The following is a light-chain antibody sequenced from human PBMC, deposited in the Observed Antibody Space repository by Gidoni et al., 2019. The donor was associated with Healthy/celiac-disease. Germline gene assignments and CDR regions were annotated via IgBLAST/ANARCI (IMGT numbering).Light chain of an antibody. CDR2: AAS. CDR3: QQYYSYPWT. Sequence: AIRMTQSPSSFSASTGDRFTITCRASQGISSYLAWYQQKPGKAPKLLIYAASTLPSGVPSRFSGSGSGTDFTLTISCLQSEDFATYYCQQYYSYPWTFGQGTKVEIK. V-gene: IGKV1-8*01. CDR1: QGISSY. J-gene: IGKJ1*01.